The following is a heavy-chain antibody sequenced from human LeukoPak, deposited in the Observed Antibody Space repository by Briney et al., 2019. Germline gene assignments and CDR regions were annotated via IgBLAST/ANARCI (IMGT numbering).Heavy chain of an antibody. J-gene: IGHJ4*02. V-gene: IGHV3-20*04. CDR3: ARDRLGPSFSVSHFDL. Sequence: SGGSLRLSCATSGFTFVDYGLSWVRRAPGKGLEWLCAINYNGAITDYADSVKGRFAISRDNAKNSLYLRIDSLRAEDTALYYCARDRLGPSFSVSHFDLWGQGTLVTVSS. CDR2: INYNGAIT. CDR1: GFTFVDYG. D-gene: IGHD3-3*02.